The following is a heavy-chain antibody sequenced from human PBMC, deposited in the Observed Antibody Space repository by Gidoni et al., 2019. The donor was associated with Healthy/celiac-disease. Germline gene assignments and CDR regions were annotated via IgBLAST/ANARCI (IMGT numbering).Heavy chain of an antibody. V-gene: IGHV3-33*01. J-gene: IGHJ6*02. D-gene: IGHD1-1*01. CDR3: ARDRDLRLWTGSYGMDV. Sequence: AASGLTFSSYGMHRVREAPGKGLEWVAVIWDDGSNKYYADAVKGRFTICRENSKNTLYLQMNSLRAEDTAVYYCARDRDLRLWTGSYGMDVWGQGTTVTVSS. CDR2: IWDDGSNK. CDR1: GLTFSSYG.